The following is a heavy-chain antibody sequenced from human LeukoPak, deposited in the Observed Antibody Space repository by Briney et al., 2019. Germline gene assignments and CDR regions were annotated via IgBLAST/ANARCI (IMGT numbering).Heavy chain of an antibody. Sequence: SGGSLRLSYAASGFTFDDYAMHWVRQAPGKGLEWVSGISWNSGSIGYADSVKGRFTISRDNAKNSLYLQTNSLRAEDTALYYCAKVLAYTSAAYDYWGQGTLVTVSS. J-gene: IGHJ4*02. CDR2: ISWNSGSI. D-gene: IGHD3-16*01. CDR3: AKVLAYTSAAYDY. CDR1: GFTFDDYA. V-gene: IGHV3-9*01.